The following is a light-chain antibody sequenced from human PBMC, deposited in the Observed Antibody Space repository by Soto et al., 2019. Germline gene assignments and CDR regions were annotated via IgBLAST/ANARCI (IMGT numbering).Light chain of an antibody. J-gene: IGLJ1*01. CDR2: EGN. CDR3: CSYAGSGNV. V-gene: IGLV2-23*01. CDR1: SSDVGSYKF. Sequence: QSALTQPASVSGSPGQSITISCTGTSSDVGSYKFVSWYQQHPGKAPKLMIYEGNERPSGVSNRFSGSKSGSTASLTISGLQAEDEADYYCCSYAGSGNVFGTGTKVTVL.